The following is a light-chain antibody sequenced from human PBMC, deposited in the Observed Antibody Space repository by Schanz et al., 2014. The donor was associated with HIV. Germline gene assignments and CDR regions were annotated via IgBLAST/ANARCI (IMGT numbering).Light chain of an antibody. CDR3: VLYMGSGIRV. CDR2: STN. J-gene: IGLJ3*02. V-gene: IGLV8-61*01. Sequence: QTVVTQEPSFSVSPGGTVTLTCGLTSGSVSTSSYPSWFQQTPGQAPRTLIYSTNTRSSGVPVRFSGSILGNKAALTITGAQADDESHYYCVLYMGSGIRVFGGGTKPTVL. CDR1: SGSVSTSSY.